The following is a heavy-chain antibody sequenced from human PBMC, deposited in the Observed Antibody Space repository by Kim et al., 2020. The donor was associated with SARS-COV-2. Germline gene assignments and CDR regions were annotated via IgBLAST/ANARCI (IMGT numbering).Heavy chain of an antibody. Sequence: ASVKVSCKASGFTLTNYAFHCVRQAPGQRLEWMGCIKAGNGDTKYSQKFQGRITITRDTSASTAYMELSSLRSEDMALYYCATNMVGGGYGWGSFHYYFDYWGQGTPVTVSS. CDR2: IKAGNGDT. V-gene: IGHV1-3*01. J-gene: IGHJ4*02. CDR3: ATNMVGGGYGWGSFHYYFDY. CDR1: GFTLTNYA. D-gene: IGHD3-10*01.